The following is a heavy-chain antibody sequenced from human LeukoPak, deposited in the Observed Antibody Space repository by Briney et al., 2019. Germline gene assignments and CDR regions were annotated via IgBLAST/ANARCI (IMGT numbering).Heavy chain of an antibody. CDR3: ASAESHDYGET. CDR1: GYTFAGYY. J-gene: IGHJ4*02. D-gene: IGHD4-17*01. V-gene: IGHV1-2*02. Sequence: ASVKVSCKASGYTFAGYYLHWVRQSPGQGLEWMGWIKPNSGGTQYAQKFQGRVTMARDTSISTAYMELSRLQSDDTAVYYCASAESHDYGETWGQGTLVTVSS. CDR2: IKPNSGGT.